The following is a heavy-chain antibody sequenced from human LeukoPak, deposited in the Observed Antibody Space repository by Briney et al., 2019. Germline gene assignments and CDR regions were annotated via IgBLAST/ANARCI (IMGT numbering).Heavy chain of an antibody. V-gene: IGHV4-39*01. CDR2: IYYSGST. CDR3: ARRRAGSDYNDY. J-gene: IGHJ4*02. D-gene: IGHD4-11*01. Sequence: SETLSLTCNVSGGSITSDGHYWDWIRQPPGKGLEWIGTIYYSGSTYYNPSPKSRVTTSIDTSKNQFSLKLTSVTAADTAVYFCARRRAGSDYNDYWGQGTLVTVSS. CDR1: GGSITSDGHY.